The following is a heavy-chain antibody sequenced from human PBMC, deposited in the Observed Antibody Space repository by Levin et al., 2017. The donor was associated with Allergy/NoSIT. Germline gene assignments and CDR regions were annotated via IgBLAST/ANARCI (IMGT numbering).Heavy chain of an antibody. CDR2: IRSKAYGGTT. D-gene: IGHD2-15*01. V-gene: IGHV3-49*03. CDR1: GFTFGDYA. CDR3: TRGPNQWDIVVVVAAPYFDY. J-gene: IGHJ4*02. Sequence: GESLKISCTASGFTFGDYAMSWFRQAPGKGLEWVGFIRSKAYGGTTEYAASVKGRFTISRDDSKSIAYLQMNSLKTEDTAVYYCTRGPNQWDIVVVVAAPYFDYWGQGTLVTVSS.